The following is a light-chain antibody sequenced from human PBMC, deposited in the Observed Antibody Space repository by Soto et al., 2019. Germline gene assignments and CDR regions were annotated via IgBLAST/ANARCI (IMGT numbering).Light chain of an antibody. CDR2: EGS. CDR1: SSDVGNYNL. J-gene: IGLJ2*01. V-gene: IGLV2-23*01. CDR3: CSYAGSRVV. Sequence: QSALTQPASVSGSPGQSITISCTGTSSDVGNYNLVSWYQQYPGKAPKLMIYEGSERPSGVSNRFSGSKSGNTASLTISGLQAEDEADYYCCSYAGSRVVFGGGTKVTVL.